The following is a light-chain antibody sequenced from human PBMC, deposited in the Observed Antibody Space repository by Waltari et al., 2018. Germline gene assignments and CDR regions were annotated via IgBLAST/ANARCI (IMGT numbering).Light chain of an antibody. CDR1: QSVSSNY. CDR2: GAL. J-gene: IGKJ4*01. V-gene: IGKV3-20*01. Sequence: EIVLTQSPGTLSLSPGERATLSCRASQSVSSNYLAWYQQKPGQAPRLLIYGALSRATGTPDRFSGSGSGTDFTLTISRLGPEDFAVYYCQQYGSSPLTFGGGTKVEIK. CDR3: QQYGSSPLT.